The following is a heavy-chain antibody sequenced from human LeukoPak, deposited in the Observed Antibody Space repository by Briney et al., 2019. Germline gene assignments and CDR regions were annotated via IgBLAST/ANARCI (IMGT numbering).Heavy chain of an antibody. CDR3: ARGSSGYYCDHFQT. D-gene: IGHD3-22*01. CDR1: GFIFSNCW. CDR2: IKQDGIEK. V-gene: IGHV3-7*01. J-gene: IGHJ1*01. Sequence: GGSLRPSCAASGFIFSNCWMTWVRQAPGKGLEWVANIKQDGIEKYYVDSVEGRFTVSRDNTKNSLFLQMHSLRAEDTAVYYCARGSSGYYCDHFQTWGQGSLVTVSS.